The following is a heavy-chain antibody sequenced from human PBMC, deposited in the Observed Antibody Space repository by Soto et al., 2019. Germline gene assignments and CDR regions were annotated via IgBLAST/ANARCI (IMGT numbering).Heavy chain of an antibody. D-gene: IGHD3-16*01. CDR1: GGSISSYY. V-gene: IGHV4-59*08. CDR2: IYYSGST. CDR3: AGVAYRYYLYV. J-gene: IGHJ6*03. Sequence: SETLSLTCTVSGGSISSYYWSWIRQPPGKGLEWIGYIYYSGSTNYNPSLKSRVTISVDTSKNQFSLKLSSVTAADTAVYYCAGVAYRYYLYVSGKRNTVTVSS.